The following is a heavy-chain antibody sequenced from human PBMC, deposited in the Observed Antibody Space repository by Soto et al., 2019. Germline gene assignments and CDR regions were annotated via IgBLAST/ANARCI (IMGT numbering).Heavy chain of an antibody. J-gene: IGHJ4*01. Sequence: QVQLVESGGGLVKPGGSLRLSCAASGFTLSDYYMTWIRQAPGKGLEWVSDSSISGTTIHYADSVRGRFTISRDNAKTSLWLQMNTLRADDTAVYFCAWFRVGGYYNFWGHGTLVTVSS. D-gene: IGHD3-22*01. CDR2: SSISGTTI. CDR3: AWFRVGGYYNF. CDR1: GFTLSDYY. V-gene: IGHV3-11*01.